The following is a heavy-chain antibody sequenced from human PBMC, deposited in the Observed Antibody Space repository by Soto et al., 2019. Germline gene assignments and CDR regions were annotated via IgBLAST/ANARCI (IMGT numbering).Heavy chain of an antibody. Sequence: GGSLRLSCAASGFTLSNHAMSWVRQAPGKGLEWVSAISGSGGSTYYADSVKGRFTISRDNSKNTLYLQMNSLRAEDTAVYYCAKVRRNLVFDYWGQGTLVTVSS. CDR3: AKVRRNLVFDY. D-gene: IGHD1-1*01. CDR1: GFTLSNHA. J-gene: IGHJ4*02. V-gene: IGHV3-23*01. CDR2: ISGSGGST.